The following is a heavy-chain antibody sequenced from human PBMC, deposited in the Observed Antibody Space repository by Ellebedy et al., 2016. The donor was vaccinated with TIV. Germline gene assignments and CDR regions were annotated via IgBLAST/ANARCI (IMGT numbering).Heavy chain of an antibody. CDR2: INPSGGDR. J-gene: IGHJ4*02. CDR1: GFTFTRYY. CDR3: ARADTAMLTSPFDY. D-gene: IGHD5-18*01. V-gene: IGHV1-46*01. Sequence: ASVKVSCKASGFTFTRYYMHWVRQAPGQGLEWMGIINPSGGDRSYAQRFQGRVTITRDTSTSTVYMELSSLRSDDTAVYYCARADTAMLTSPFDYWGQGTLVTVSS.